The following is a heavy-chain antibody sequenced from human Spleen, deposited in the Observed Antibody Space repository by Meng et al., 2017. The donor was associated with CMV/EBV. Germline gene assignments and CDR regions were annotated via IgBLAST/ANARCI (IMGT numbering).Heavy chain of an antibody. V-gene: IGHV3-30*02. D-gene: IGHD1-7*01. Sequence: LSLTFATSGFPFSDYGMHWVRQAPVKGLEWVAFIRYDGSDKFYVESVKGRFIISRDNSKNSLYLQMNSLRPEDTAVYYCAKVGTTGSWGTYAFDIWGQGTMVTVSS. CDR1: GFPFSDYG. J-gene: IGHJ3*02. CDR2: IRYDGSDK. CDR3: AKVGTTGSWGTYAFDI.